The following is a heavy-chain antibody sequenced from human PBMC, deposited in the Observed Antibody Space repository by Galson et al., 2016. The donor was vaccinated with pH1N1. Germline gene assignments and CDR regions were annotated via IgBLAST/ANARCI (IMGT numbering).Heavy chain of an antibody. CDR1: GFTFSSYS. Sequence: SLRLSCAASGFTFSSYSMNWVRQAPGKGLEWVSYISLSSSIIHYADSVKGRFIISRDSAKNSLYLQMNSLRAEDTALYYCARDRNKYDSSGNFDYWGQGTLVTVSS. CDR2: ISLSSSII. CDR3: ARDRNKYDSSGNFDY. V-gene: IGHV3-48*04. J-gene: IGHJ4*02. D-gene: IGHD3-22*01.